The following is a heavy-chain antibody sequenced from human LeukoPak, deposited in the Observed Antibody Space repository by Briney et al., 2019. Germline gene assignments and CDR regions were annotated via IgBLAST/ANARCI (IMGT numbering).Heavy chain of an antibody. J-gene: IGHJ4*02. D-gene: IGHD2-15*01. Sequence: GGALRLSHAPSGFSFSSYAMHGVRQAPRKGLAGVAVISYDGSNKYYPDSLKGRFTLSRDNSNKTLDQQMNSLRAEDTAVYYCASAHFSGGSCYDDYWGQGTLVTVSS. V-gene: IGHV3-30*04. CDR1: GFSFSSYA. CDR2: ISYDGSNK. CDR3: ASAHFSGGSCYDDY.